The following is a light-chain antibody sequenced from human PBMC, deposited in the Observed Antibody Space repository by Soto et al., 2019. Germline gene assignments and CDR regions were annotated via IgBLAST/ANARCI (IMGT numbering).Light chain of an antibody. CDR1: QSINSNY. CDR3: QQYGSSPT. CDR2: DTS. J-gene: IGKJ5*01. Sequence: EIVLTQSPATLSLSPGERATLSCGASQSINSNYLAWYQQKPGLAPRLVIYDTSRRAPGIPDRLTGSGSGTDFTLTISRLEPEDSAIYYCQQYGSSPTFGQGIRLEIK. V-gene: IGKV3D-20*01.